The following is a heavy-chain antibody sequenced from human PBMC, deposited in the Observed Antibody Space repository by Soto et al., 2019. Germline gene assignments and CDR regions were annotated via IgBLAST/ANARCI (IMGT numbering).Heavy chain of an antibody. Sequence: PSETLSLTCTVSGGSISSYYWSWIRQPAGKGLEWIGRIYTSGSTNYNPSLKSRVTMSVDTSKNQFSLKLSSVTAADTAVYYCARGRYSSSWYDTFDYWGQGTLVTGS. CDR3: ARGRYSSSWYDTFDY. CDR2: IYTSGST. D-gene: IGHD6-13*01. V-gene: IGHV4-4*07. J-gene: IGHJ4*02. CDR1: GGSISSYY.